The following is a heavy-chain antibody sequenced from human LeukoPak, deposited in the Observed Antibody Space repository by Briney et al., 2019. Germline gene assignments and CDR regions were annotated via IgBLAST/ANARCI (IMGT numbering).Heavy chain of an antibody. CDR1: GFTFSDYY. CDR2: ISSSGSTI. CDR3: ARDSYGSRYYFDY. V-gene: IGHV3-11*01. Sequence: GGSLRLSCAASGFTFSDYYMGWIRQAPGKGLEWVSYISSSGSTIYYADSVKGRFTISRDNAKNSLYLQMNSLRAEDTAVYYCARDSYGSRYYFDYWGQGTLVTVSS. D-gene: IGHD5-18*01. J-gene: IGHJ4*02.